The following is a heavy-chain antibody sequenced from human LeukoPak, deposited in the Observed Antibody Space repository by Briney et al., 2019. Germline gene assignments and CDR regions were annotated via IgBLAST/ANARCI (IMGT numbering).Heavy chain of an antibody. J-gene: IGHJ4*02. CDR3: ARDIEEGRGDLRLGFDS. V-gene: IGHV3-33*01. CDR1: GFTFSSYG. D-gene: IGHD7-27*01. CDR2: IWYDGGNK. Sequence: GGSLRLSCAASGFTFSSYGMHWVRQAPGKGLEWVALIWYDGGNKYYADSVKGRFTISRDNSKNTLYLQMKSLTAEDTAVYYRARDIEEGRGDLRLGFDSWGQGTLVTVSS.